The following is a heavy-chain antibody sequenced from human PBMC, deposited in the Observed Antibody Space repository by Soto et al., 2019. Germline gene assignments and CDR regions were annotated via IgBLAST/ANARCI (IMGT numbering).Heavy chain of an antibody. Sequence: SETLSLTCTVSGGSISSNSYYWGWIRQPPGKALVWIGSVFYSGTTYYNPSLKSRVTISVDTSKNQFSLKLSSVTAADTAVYYCARDLDYYDSSGYYYKGAFDIWGQGTMVT. CDR1: GGSISSNSYY. V-gene: IGHV4-39*07. D-gene: IGHD3-22*01. J-gene: IGHJ3*02. CDR3: ARDLDYYDSSGYYYKGAFDI. CDR2: VFYSGTT.